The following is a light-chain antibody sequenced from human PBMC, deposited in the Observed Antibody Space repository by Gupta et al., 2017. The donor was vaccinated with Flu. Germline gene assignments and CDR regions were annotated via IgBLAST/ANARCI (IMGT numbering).Light chain of an antibody. V-gene: IGLV3-21*02. CDR2: DDS. Sequence: SYVLTQPPSVSVAPGQTARITCGENNIGSKSVHWYQQKPGQAPVLVVYDDSDRHSGIPERFSGSNSGNTATLTISRVEAGDEADYFCQVWDSSSDHYVFGTGTKVTVL. J-gene: IGLJ1*01. CDR1: NIGSKS. CDR3: QVWDSSSDHYV.